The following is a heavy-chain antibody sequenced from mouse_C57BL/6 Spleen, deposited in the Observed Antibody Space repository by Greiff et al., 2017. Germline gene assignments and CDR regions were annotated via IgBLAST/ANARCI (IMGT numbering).Heavy chain of an antibody. CDR2: IDPSDSYT. Sequence: VQLQQPGAELVRPGTSVKLSCKASGYTFTSYWMHWVKQRPGQGLEWIGVIDPSDSYTNYNQKFKGKATLTVATSSSTAYMQLSSLTSEDSAVYYCARDGRVYWGQGTTLTVSS. CDR3: ARDGRVY. V-gene: IGHV1-59*01. D-gene: IGHD1-1*01. J-gene: IGHJ2*01. CDR1: GYTFTSYW.